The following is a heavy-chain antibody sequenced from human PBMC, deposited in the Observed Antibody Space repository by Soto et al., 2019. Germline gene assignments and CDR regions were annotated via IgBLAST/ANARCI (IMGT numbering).Heavy chain of an antibody. D-gene: IGHD3-10*01. CDR1: GGSISSYY. V-gene: IGHV4-59*12. CDR3: ARLFPHYYYYGMDV. J-gene: IGHJ6*02. CDR2: IYYSGST. Sequence: SETLSLTCTVSGGSISSYYWSWIRQPPGKGLEWIGEIYYSGSTNYNPSLKSRVTISVDTSKNQFSLKLSSVTAADTAVYYCARLFPHYYYYGMDVWGQGTTVTVSS.